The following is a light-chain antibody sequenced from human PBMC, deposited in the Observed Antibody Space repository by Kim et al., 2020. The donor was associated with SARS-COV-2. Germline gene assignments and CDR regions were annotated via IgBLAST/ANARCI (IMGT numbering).Light chain of an antibody. CDR3: QQYGTSPPFA. CDR1: QSVTSSY. Sequence: PGERATPSCRASQSVTSSYLAWYQRRPGQAPRLLIYAASSRATGVPDRFSVSGSGTDFSLTISRLEPEEFSMYFCQQYGTSPPFAFVGGTKVYIK. V-gene: IGKV3-20*01. J-gene: IGKJ4*01. CDR2: AAS.